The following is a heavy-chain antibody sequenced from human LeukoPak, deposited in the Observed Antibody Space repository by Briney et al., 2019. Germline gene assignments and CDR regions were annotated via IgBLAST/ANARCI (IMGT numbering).Heavy chain of an antibody. CDR1: GYTFTSYA. CDR2: INAGNGNT. V-gene: IGHV1-3*01. D-gene: IGHD6-13*01. CDR3: ARHADDSSSWTAHGY. J-gene: IGHJ4*02. Sequence: ASVKVSCKASGYTFTSYAMHWVRQAPGQRLEWMGWINAGNGNTKYSQKFQGRVTITRDTSASTAYMELSSLRSEDTAVYYCARHADDSSSWTAHGYWGQGTLVTVSS.